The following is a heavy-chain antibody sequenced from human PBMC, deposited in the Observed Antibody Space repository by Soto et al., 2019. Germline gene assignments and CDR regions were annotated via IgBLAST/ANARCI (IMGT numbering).Heavy chain of an antibody. CDR2: ISGGGGST. Sequence: PGGSLRLSCAAPGFTFRSYAMSWVRQAPGKGLEWVSGISGGGGSTYYADSVKGRFTVSRDNSKNTLYLQMNSLRAEDTAVYYCAKDFPSPQQWLVMWYYFDYWGQGTLVTVSS. CDR3: AKDFPSPQQWLVMWYYFDY. D-gene: IGHD6-19*01. J-gene: IGHJ4*02. CDR1: GFTFRSYA. V-gene: IGHV3-23*01.